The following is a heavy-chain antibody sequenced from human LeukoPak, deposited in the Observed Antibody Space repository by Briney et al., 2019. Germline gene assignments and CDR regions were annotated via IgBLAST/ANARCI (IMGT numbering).Heavy chain of an antibody. CDR1: GFTFSNAW. CDR3: TTVRGNDYYYYYMDV. J-gene: IGHJ6*03. Sequence: GGSLRLSCAASGFTFSNAWMSWVRQAPGKGLEWVGRIKSKTDGGTTDYAAPVKGRFTISRDDSKNTLYLQMNSLKTEDTAVYYCTTVRGNDYYYYYMDVWGQGTTVTVSS. V-gene: IGHV3-15*01. CDR2: IKSKTDGGTT. D-gene: IGHD4-23*01.